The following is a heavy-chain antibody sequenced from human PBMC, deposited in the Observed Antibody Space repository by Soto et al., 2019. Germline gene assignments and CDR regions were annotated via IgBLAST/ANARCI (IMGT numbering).Heavy chain of an antibody. CDR1: GYTLTELS. J-gene: IGHJ4*02. CDR3: ATGMVRGEKVDY. CDR2: FDPEDGET. V-gene: IGHV1-24*01. D-gene: IGHD3-10*01. Sequence: ASVKVSCKVSGYTLTELSMHWVRQAPGKGLEWMGGFDPEDGETIYAQKFQGRVTMTEDTSTDTAYMELSSLRSEDTAVYYCATGMVRGEKVDYWGQGTLVTVSS.